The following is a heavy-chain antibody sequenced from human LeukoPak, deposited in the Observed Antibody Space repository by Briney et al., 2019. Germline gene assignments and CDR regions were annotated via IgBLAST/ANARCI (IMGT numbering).Heavy chain of an antibody. CDR3: ARVLFEGGGFGELLPFDY. J-gene: IGHJ4*02. Sequence: ASVKVSCKASGYTFTGYYMHWVRQAPGQGLEWMGWINPNSGGTNYQGRVTMTRDTSISTAYMELSSLRSDDTAVYYCARVLFEGGGFGELLPFDYWGQGTQVTVSS. CDR1: GYTFTGYY. D-gene: IGHD3-10*01. CDR2: INPNSGGT. V-gene: IGHV1-2*02.